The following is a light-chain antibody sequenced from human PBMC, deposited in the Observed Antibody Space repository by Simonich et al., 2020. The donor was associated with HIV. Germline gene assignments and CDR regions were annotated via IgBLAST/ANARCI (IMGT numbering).Light chain of an antibody. V-gene: IGKV3-15*01. Sequence: EIVLTQSPATLSLSPGERATLSCRASQSVSSYLAWYQQKPGQAPRLLIYDASTRATGIPARFSGSGSGTEFTLSISSMQSEDFAVYYCHQYHEWPLFFGQGTKLEIK. CDR1: QSVSSY. CDR3: HQYHEWPLF. J-gene: IGKJ2*01. CDR2: DAS.